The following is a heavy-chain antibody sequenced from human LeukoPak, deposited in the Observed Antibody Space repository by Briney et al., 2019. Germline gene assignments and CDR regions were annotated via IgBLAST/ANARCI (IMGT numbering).Heavy chain of an antibody. CDR2: IKDDGSET. Sequence: GGSLRLSCAASGFTFTNFWMSWVRQVPGKGLERVAIIKDDGSETLYVDSVKGRFTISRDDAENSLSLQMNSLRVEDTAVYHCARVLRSYCCAFDIWGQGTMVTVSS. V-gene: IGHV3-7*01. J-gene: IGHJ3*02. D-gene: IGHD3-16*02. CDR3: ARVLRSYCCAFDI. CDR1: GFTFTNFW.